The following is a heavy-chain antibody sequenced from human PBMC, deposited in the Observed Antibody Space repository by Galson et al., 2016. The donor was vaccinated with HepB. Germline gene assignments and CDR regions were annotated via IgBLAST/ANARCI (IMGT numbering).Heavy chain of an antibody. CDR3: AKDEGFYNGMDF. CDR1: GGSVSSASHY. V-gene: IGHV4-61*01. D-gene: IGHD2-2*02. CDR2: ISDSEST. J-gene: IGHJ6*02. Sequence: SETLSLTCTVSGGSVSSASHYWSWVRQPTGKGLAWIGYISDSESTNYNPSLKGRVTISLDRSKNQFSLRLNSVIAADTAVYYCAKDEGFYNGMDFWGQGTTVTVSS.